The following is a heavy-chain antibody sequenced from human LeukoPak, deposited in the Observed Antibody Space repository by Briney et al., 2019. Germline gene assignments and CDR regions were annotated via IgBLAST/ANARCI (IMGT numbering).Heavy chain of an antibody. CDR2: INPNSGGT. Sequence: GASVKVSCKASGYTFTGYYMHWVRQAPGQGLEWMGWINPNSGGTNYAQKFQGRVTMTRDTSISTAYMELSRLRSDDTAVYYCAREGQQLPNNHNFDYWGQGTLVTVSS. V-gene: IGHV1-2*02. J-gene: IGHJ4*02. D-gene: IGHD6-13*01. CDR1: GYTFTGYY. CDR3: AREGQQLPNNHNFDY.